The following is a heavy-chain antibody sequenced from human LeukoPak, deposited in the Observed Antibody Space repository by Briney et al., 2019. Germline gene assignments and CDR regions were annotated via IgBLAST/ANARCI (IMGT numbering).Heavy chain of an antibody. CDR3: ARRLTGYYNSSGPFDY. J-gene: IGHJ4*02. CDR2: ISGTTSGT. V-gene: IGHV3-23*01. CDR1: GFTFSTCA. D-gene: IGHD3-22*01. Sequence: GGSLRLSCAASGFTFSTCAMSWVRQAPGKGLEWVSGISGTTSGTYYADSVKGRFTISRDNSKNTLFLQVNSLRAEDTAVYYCARRLTGYYNSSGPFDYWGQGTLVTVSS.